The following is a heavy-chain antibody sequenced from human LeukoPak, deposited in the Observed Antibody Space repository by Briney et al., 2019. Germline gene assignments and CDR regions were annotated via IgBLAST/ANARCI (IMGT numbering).Heavy chain of an antibody. J-gene: IGHJ5*02. D-gene: IGHD3-9*01. CDR3: ARDHNPYIPIDKFDTYNWFDP. CDR2: IIPIFGTA. V-gene: IGHV1-69*13. Sequence: VASVKVSCKASGGTFSSYAISWVRQAPGQGLEWMGGIIPIFGTANYAQKFQGRVTITADESTSTAYMELSRLRSDDTAVYYCARDHNPYIPIDKFDTYNWFDPWGQGTLVTVSS. CDR1: GGTFSSYA.